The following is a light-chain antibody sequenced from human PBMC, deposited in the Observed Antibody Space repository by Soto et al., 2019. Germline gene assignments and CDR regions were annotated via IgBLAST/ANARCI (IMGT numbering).Light chain of an antibody. V-gene: IGKV3-11*01. CDR1: PRVSSY. CDR3: QQPSNWPPT. Sequence: EIVVTQSEATMYVSPGGKANLYCRASPRVSSYLTKYKQKPGQAPRHLIYGASNRATGIPARFSGSGSGTDITLTISSLEPEDFAVYYCQQPSNWPPTFGGATKL. CDR2: GAS. J-gene: IGKJ4*01.